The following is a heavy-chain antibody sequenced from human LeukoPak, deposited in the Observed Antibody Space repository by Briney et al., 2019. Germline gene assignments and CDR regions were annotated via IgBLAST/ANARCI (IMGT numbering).Heavy chain of an antibody. CDR3: AKDIYTVVRGVNFDY. Sequence: GGSLRLSCAASGFTFDDYAMHWVRHAPGKGLEWVSGISWNSGSIGYADSVKGRFTISRDNAKNSLYLQMNSLRAEDTALYYCAKDIYTVVRGVNFDYWGQGTLVTVSS. V-gene: IGHV3-9*01. CDR2: ISWNSGSI. D-gene: IGHD3-10*01. J-gene: IGHJ4*02. CDR1: GFTFDDYA.